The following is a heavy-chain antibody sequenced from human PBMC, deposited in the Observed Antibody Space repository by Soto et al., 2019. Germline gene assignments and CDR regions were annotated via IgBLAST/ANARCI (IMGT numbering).Heavy chain of an antibody. CDR3: ALNFDY. CDR2: INHSGST. J-gene: IGHJ4*02. Sequence: ETLSLTCAVYGGSFSGYYWSWIRQPPGKGLEWIGEINHSGSTNYNPSLKSRVTISVDTSKNQFSLKLSSVTAADMAVYYCALNFDYWGQGTLVTVS. CDR1: GGSFSGYY. V-gene: IGHV4-34*01.